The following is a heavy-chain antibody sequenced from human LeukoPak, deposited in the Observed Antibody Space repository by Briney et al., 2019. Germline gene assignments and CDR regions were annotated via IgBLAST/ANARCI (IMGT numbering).Heavy chain of an antibody. CDR3: ARRNGWYSSSFRWGGWYVD. V-gene: IGHV4-34*01. J-gene: IGHJ4*02. CDR2: INHSGST. Sequence: SETLSLTCAVYGGSFSGYYWSWIRQPPGKGLEWIGEINHSGSTNYNPSLKSRVTISVDTSKNQFSLKLSSVTAADTAVYYCARRNGWYSSSFRWGGWYVDWGQGTLVTVSS. CDR1: GGSFSGYY. D-gene: IGHD6-13*01.